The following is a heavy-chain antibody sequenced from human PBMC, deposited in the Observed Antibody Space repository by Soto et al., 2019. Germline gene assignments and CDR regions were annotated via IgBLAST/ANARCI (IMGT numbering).Heavy chain of an antibody. V-gene: IGHV4-59*01. CDR1: GGSISSYY. Sequence: SQTMSLTRTVAGGSISSYYCSWTRQPQKKGREWNGYIYYGGSTNYNPSLKSRVNISVDTSKNQFSLKMSSVTAADTVVYYCARFDWRGYDFWSGYSLDAFDIWGQGTMVTVSS. D-gene: IGHD3-3*01. CDR3: ARFDWRGYDFWSGYSLDAFDI. J-gene: IGHJ3*02. CDR2: IYYGGST.